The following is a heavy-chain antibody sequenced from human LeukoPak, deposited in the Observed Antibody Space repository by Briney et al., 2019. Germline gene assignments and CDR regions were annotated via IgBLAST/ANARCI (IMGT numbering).Heavy chain of an antibody. CDR3: ARGDCSSTSCQLDY. V-gene: IGHV3-21*01. D-gene: IGHD2-2*01. J-gene: IGHJ4*02. CDR1: GFTFSSYS. CDR2: ISSSSSYI. Sequence: GESLRLSCAASGFTFSSYSMNWVRQAPGKGLEWVSSISSSSSYIYYADSVKGRFTISRDNAKNSLYLQMNSLRAEDTAVYYCARGDCSSTSCQLDYWGQGTLVTVSS.